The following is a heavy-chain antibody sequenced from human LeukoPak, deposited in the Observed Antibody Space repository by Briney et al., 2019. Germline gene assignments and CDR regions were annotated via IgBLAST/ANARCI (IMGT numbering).Heavy chain of an antibody. CDR1: GFTFSSYA. J-gene: IGHJ4*02. D-gene: IGHD3-10*01. CDR2: ISGSGSST. Sequence: PGGSLRLSCAASGFTFSSYAMSWVRQAPGKGLEWVSAISGSGSSTYYADSVKGRFTISRDNSKNTMYLQMNSLRAEDTAVYYCAKDSAAPISITMVRGRWYFDYWGQGTLVTVSS. CDR3: AKDSAAPISITMVRGRWYFDY. V-gene: IGHV3-23*01.